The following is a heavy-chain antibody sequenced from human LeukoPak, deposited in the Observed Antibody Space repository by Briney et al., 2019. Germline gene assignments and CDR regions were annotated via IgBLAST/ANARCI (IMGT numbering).Heavy chain of an antibody. D-gene: IGHD2-2*01. CDR1: GLTFSSYA. CDR3: AKEVVPAAQNWFDP. J-gene: IGHJ5*02. V-gene: IGHV3-30-3*01. Sequence: GRSLRLSCAASGLTFSSYAMHWVRQAPGKGLEWVAVISYDGINKYYTDSEKGRLTISRDNSKNTLYLQMNSLRAEDTAVYYCAKEVVPAAQNWFDPWGQGTLVTVSS. CDR2: ISYDGINK.